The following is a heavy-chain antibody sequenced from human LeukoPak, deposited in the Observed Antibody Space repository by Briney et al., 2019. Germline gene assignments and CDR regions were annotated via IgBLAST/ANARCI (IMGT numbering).Heavy chain of an antibody. Sequence: ASVKVSCKASGYTFTSYYIHWVRQAPGQGLEWMGIINPSDGSTIYAQKFQGRVTMIRDTSTTTVYMELSSLRSEDTAVYYCARGGNYYYDSSGYNDAFDIWGQGTMVTVSS. D-gene: IGHD3-22*01. CDR1: GYTFTSYY. V-gene: IGHV1-46*01. CDR3: ARGGNYYYDSSGYNDAFDI. CDR2: INPSDGST. J-gene: IGHJ3*02.